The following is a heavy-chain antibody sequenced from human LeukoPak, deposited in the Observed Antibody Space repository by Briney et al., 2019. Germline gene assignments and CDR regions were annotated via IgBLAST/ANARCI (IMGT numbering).Heavy chain of an antibody. D-gene: IGHD5-24*01. CDR2: PHTDDTT. CDR3: ARGGRRDGYRFDY. Sequence: SLTPSCLASAFTVSSTYMNCVSHAARNGLGWDSAPHTDDTTYYPNSVKGRSTISRDNSKNTLILQMNSLRAEDTDVYFCARGGRRDGYRFDYWGQGTLVTVSS. V-gene: IGHV3-53*01. J-gene: IGHJ4*02. CDR1: AFTVSSTY.